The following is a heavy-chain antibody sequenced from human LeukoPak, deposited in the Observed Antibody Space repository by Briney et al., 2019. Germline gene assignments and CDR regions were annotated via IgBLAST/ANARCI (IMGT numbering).Heavy chain of an antibody. D-gene: IGHD5-12*01. CDR2: IYPGDSDT. J-gene: IGHJ5*02. V-gene: IGHV5-51*01. CDR3: ASLPSTQVATNWFDP. CDR1: GYSFTSYW. Sequence: GESLKISCKGSGYSFTSYWIGWVRQMPGKGLGWMGIIYPGDSDTRYSPSFQAQFTISADKSISTAYLQWSSLKASDTAMYYCASLPSTQVATNWFDPWGQGSLVTVSS.